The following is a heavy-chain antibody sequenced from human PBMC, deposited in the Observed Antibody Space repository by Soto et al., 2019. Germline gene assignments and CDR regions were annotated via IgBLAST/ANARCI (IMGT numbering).Heavy chain of an antibody. CDR1: GFSFSIFW. D-gene: IGHD5-12*01. CDR3: TRGGGYNRYDPFDY. V-gene: IGHV3-74*01. CDR2: INGGGSSA. J-gene: IGHJ4*02. Sequence: EVQLVESGGDLVQPGGSLRLSCAASGFSFSIFWMHWVRQAPGKGLVWVSSINGGGSSADYADSVKGRFTFSRDNAKNTVYLQMNSLRAEDTAVYYCTRGGGYNRYDPFDYWGQGTLFTVSS.